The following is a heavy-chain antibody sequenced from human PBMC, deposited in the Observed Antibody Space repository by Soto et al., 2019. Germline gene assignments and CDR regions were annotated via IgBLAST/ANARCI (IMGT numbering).Heavy chain of an antibody. CDR3: VKKGGFSYSVHAAYFDY. CDR2: IHAGGGDT. J-gene: IGHJ4*02. D-gene: IGHD2-21*01. Sequence: ASVKVSCKASGYNFINYALHWVRQAPGQSLEWMGWIHAGGGDTKSSPKFQGRLTFTRDTSANTAYMELSSLISEDTAVYYCVKKGGFSYSVHAAYFDYWGQGTLVTVSS. CDR1: GYNFINYA. V-gene: IGHV1-3*01.